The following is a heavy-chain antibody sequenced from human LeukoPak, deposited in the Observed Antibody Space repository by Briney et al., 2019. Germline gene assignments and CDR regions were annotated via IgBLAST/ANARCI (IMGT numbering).Heavy chain of an antibody. J-gene: IGHJ5*02. CDR3: ARVRGIVGAHNWFDP. CDR1: GGSIGSYY. V-gene: IGHV4-59*01. CDR2: IYYSGST. D-gene: IGHD1-26*01. Sequence: LETLSLTCTVSGGSIGSYYWSWIRQPPGKGLEWIGYIYYSGSTNYNPSLKSRVTISVDTSKNQFSLKLSSVTAADTAVYYCARVRGIVGAHNWFDPWGQGTLVTVSS.